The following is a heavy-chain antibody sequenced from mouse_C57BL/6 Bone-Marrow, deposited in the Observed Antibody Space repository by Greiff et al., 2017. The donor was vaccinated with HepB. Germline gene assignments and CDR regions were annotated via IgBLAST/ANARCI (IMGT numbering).Heavy chain of an antibody. J-gene: IGHJ4*01. V-gene: IGHV1-63*01. Sequence: QVQLKESGAELVRPGTSVKMSCKASGYTFTNYWIGWAKQRPGHGLEWIGDIYPGGGYTNYNEKFKGKATLTADKSSSTAYMQFSSLTSEDSAIYYCARYSNCYAMDYWGQGTSVTVSS. D-gene: IGHD2-5*01. CDR2: IYPGGGYT. CDR1: GYTFTNYW. CDR3: ARYSNCYAMDY.